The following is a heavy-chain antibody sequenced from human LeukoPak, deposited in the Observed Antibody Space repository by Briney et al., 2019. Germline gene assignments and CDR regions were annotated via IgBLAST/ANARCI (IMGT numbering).Heavy chain of an antibody. CDR2: IYYSGST. Sequence: PSQTLSLTCSVSGGSISSYYWSWIRQPPGKGLEWIGYIYYSGSTSYNPSLKSRVTISVDTSKNQFSLKLISVTAADTAVYYCARIDIAAEACDYWGQGTLVTVSS. J-gene: IGHJ4*02. CDR1: GGSISSYY. V-gene: IGHV4-59*01. CDR3: ARIDIAAEACDY. D-gene: IGHD6-13*01.